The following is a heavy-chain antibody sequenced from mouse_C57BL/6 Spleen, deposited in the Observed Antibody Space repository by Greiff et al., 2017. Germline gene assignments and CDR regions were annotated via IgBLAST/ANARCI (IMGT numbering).Heavy chain of an antibody. D-gene: IGHD1-1*01. CDR2: IYPGSGNT. Sequence: QVQLQQSGAELVRPGASVKLSCKASGYTFTDYYLNWVKQRPGQGLEWIARIYPGSGNTYYNEKFKGKATLTAEKSSSTAYMQLSSLTSEDSAVYFCAREGAYCYGSSAWFAYWGQGTLVTVSA. CDR3: AREGAYCYGSSAWFAY. J-gene: IGHJ3*01. CDR1: GYTFTDYY. V-gene: IGHV1-76*01.